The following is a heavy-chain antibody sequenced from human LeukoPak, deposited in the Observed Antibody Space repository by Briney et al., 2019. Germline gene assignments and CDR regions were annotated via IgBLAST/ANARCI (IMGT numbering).Heavy chain of an antibody. CDR1: GFTFTSYW. Sequence: PGGSLRLSCAASGFTFTSYWMSWVRQAPGEGLEWVANIKTDGSVKYYQDSVKGRFTISRDNAKNSLYLQVNSLRAEDTAVYHCARIGYSSSSFDYWGQGTLVIVSS. D-gene: IGHD6-6*01. CDR3: ARIGYSSSSFDY. CDR2: IKTDGSVK. V-gene: IGHV3-7*01. J-gene: IGHJ4*02.